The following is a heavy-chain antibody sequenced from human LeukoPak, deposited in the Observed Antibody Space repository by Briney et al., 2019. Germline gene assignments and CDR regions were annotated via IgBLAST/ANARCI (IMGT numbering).Heavy chain of an antibody. CDR3: ARGLYSSSWYSI. CDR1: GGTFSSYA. D-gene: IGHD6-13*01. J-gene: IGHJ4*02. CDR2: IIPIFGTA. Sequence: ASVKVSCKASGGTFSSYAISWVRQAPGQGLEWMGGIIPIFGTANYAQKFQGRVTITADESTSTVYMELSSLRSEDTAVYYCARGLYSSSWYSIWGQGTLVTVSS. V-gene: IGHV1-69*01.